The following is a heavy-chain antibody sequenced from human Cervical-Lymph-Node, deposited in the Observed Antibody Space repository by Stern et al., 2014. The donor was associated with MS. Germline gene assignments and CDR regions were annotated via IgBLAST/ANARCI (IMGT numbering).Heavy chain of an antibody. CDR3: ARDGILQTVDAFDL. Sequence: QVQLVQSGAEVKSPGSSVKISCKASGGSLSSNPVSWVRQAPGQGLEWMGGIIPIFDAPNYSQKFGGRLTIIADKSTSTTYMELSSLRSEDTAIYYCARDGILQTVDAFDLWGQGTMVTVSS. CDR2: IIPIFDAP. D-gene: IGHD2-21*01. CDR1: GGSLSSNP. V-gene: IGHV1-69*06. J-gene: IGHJ3*01.